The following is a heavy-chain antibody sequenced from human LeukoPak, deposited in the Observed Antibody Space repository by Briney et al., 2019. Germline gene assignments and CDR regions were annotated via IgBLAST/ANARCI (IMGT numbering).Heavy chain of an antibody. V-gene: IGHV3-48*01. CDR3: ARLAGIWFGEPDHDAFDI. D-gene: IGHD3-10*01. Sequence: QPGGSLPLSCAASGFTLSSYSMNWVRQAPGKGLEWVSYISSSSGTIYYADSVKGRFTISRDNAKNSLYLQMNSLRAEDTAVYYCARLAGIWFGEPDHDAFDIWGQGTMVTVSS. CDR1: GFTLSSYS. J-gene: IGHJ3*02. CDR2: ISSSSGTI.